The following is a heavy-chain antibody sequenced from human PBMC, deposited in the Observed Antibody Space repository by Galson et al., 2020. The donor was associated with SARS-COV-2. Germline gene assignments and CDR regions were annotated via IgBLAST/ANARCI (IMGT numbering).Heavy chain of an antibody. Sequence: GESLKISCAASGFTFSSYSMNWVRQAPGKGLEWVSSISSSSSYIYYADSVKGRFTISRDNAKNSLYLQMNSLRAEDTAVYYCARDLYYDILTGYYSYWGQGTLVTVSS. CDR3: ARDLYYDILTGYYSY. V-gene: IGHV3-21*01. D-gene: IGHD3-9*01. J-gene: IGHJ4*02. CDR2: ISSSSSYI. CDR1: GFTFSSYS.